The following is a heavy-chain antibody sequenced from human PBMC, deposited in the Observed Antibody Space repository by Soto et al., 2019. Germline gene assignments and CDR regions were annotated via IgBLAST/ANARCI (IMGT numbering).Heavy chain of an antibody. CDR2: FDPEDGET. J-gene: IGHJ6*02. CDR3: ATDTRMAAAGLYYYYGMDV. Sequence: ASVKVSCKDSGYTLTELSMHWVRQAPGKGLEWMGGFDPEDGETIYAQKFQGRVTMTEETSTDTAYMELSSLRSEDTAVYYCATDTRMAAAGLYYYYGMDVWGQGTTVTVSS. V-gene: IGHV1-24*01. D-gene: IGHD6-13*01. CDR1: GYTLTELS.